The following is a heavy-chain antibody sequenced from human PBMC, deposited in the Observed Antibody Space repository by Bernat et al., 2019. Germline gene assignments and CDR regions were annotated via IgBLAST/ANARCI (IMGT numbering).Heavy chain of an antibody. CDR3: ARVLTYGGNSAYLAPNRYGMDV. CDR2: ISAYNGNT. CDR1: VYTFTSYG. J-gene: IGHJ6*02. V-gene: IGHV1-18*01. D-gene: IGHD4-23*01. Sequence: QVQLVQSGAEVKKPGASVKVSCKASVYTFTSYGISWVRQAPGQGLEWMGWISAYNGNTNYAQKLQGRVTMTTDTSTSTAYMELRSLRSDDTAVYYCARVLTYGGNSAYLAPNRYGMDVWGQGTTVTVSS.